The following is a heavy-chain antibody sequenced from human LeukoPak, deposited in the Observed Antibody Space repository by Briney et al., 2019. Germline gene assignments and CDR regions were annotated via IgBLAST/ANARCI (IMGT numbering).Heavy chain of an antibody. CDR1: GFTFSNYG. J-gene: IGHJ3*02. Sequence: GGSLRLSCVASGFTFSNYGMSWVRQAPGKGLEWGSAISGIGTYTYYADSVKGRFTISRDNSKNTLYLQMKSLRAEDTALYYCARFTSGIIGNALDIWGQGTMVTVSS. CDR2: ISGIGTYT. D-gene: IGHD1-14*01. V-gene: IGHV3-23*01. CDR3: ARFTSGIIGNALDI.